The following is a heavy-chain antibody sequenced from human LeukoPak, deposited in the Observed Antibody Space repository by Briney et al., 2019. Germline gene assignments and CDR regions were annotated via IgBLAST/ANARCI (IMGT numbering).Heavy chain of an antibody. CDR2: IWFDGSNI. V-gene: IGHV3-33*01. J-gene: IGHJ4*02. CDR3: ARMYSGSLDY. D-gene: IGHD1-26*01. CDR1: GFTFSTYV. Sequence: GRSLRLSCAASGFTFSTYVMHWVRQAPGKGLEWVAVIWFDGSNIYYPDSVKGRFTISRDNSKNTLYLQMNGLTAEDTAVYYCARMYSGSLDYWGQGTLVTVSS.